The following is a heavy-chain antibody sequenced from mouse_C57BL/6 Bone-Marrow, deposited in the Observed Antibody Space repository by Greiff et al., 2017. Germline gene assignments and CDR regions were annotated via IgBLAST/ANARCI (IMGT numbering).Heavy chain of an antibody. V-gene: IGHV5-6*02. Sequence: DVKLVESGGDLVKPGGSLKLSCAASGFTFSSYGLSWFRQTPDKRLEWGATISSGGSYTYYPDSVKGRFTISRDNAKNTLYLQMSSLKSEDTAMYYCARGGGYWFAYWGQGTLVTVSA. D-gene: IGHD1-1*02. CDR1: GFTFSSYG. CDR3: ARGGGYWFAY. CDR2: ISSGGSYT. J-gene: IGHJ3*01.